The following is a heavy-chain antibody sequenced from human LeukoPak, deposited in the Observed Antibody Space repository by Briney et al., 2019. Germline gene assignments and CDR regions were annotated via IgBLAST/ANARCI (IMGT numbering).Heavy chain of an antibody. CDR3: ARPYYDSSGNNWFDP. J-gene: IGHJ5*02. D-gene: IGHD3-22*01. V-gene: IGHV5-51*01. CDR2: IYPGDSDT. CDR1: GYSFTSYW. Sequence: GESLKISFQGSGYSFTSYWIGWVRQMPGKGLGWMGIIYPGDSDTRYSPSFQGQVTISADKSISTAYLQWSSLKASDTAMYYCARPYYDSSGNNWFDPWGQGTLVTVSS.